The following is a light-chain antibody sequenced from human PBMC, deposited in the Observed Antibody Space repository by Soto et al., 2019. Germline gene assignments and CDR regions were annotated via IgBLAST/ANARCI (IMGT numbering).Light chain of an antibody. Sequence: QSVLTQPPSASGSPGQSVTISCTGTSSDVGGYKYVSWYQQHPGKAPKLMIFEVNKRPSGVPDRFSGSKSGNTASLTVSGLQAEDEADYYCSSSAGINKLGVVGTGTKVTVL. CDR2: EVN. CDR1: SSDVGGYKY. J-gene: IGLJ1*01. CDR3: SSSAGINKLGV. V-gene: IGLV2-8*01.